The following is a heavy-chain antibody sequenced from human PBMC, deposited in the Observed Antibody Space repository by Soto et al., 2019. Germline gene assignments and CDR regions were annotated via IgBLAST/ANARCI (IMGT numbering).Heavy chain of an antibody. CDR2: IFHDGTA. V-gene: IGHV4-4*02. CDR3: ARLVYDSRLNYMYFDF. J-gene: IGHJ4*02. D-gene: IGHD3-10*01. CDR1: GVSISSGNW. Sequence: QVKLQESGPGLATPSGTLSLTCAVSGVSISSGNWWTWVRQSPQRGLEYIGEIFHDGTANYYPSFERRVAISVDTSKNQFSLKLTSVTAADTAIYFCARLVYDSRLNYMYFDFWGQGTLVTVSP.